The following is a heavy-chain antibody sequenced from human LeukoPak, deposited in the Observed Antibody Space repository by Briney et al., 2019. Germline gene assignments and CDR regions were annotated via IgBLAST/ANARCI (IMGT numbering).Heavy chain of an antibody. J-gene: IGHJ4*02. CDR1: GYTFTSYG. CDR2: ISAYNGNT. D-gene: IGHD3-9*01. CDR3: ARESGYDILTGYKYYFDY. Sequence: ASVKVSCKASGYTFTSYGISWVRQAPGQGLEWMGWISAYNGNTNYAQKFQGRVTMTRDTSTSTVYMELSSLRSEDTAVYYCARESGYDILTGYKYYFDYWGQGTLVTVSS. V-gene: IGHV1-18*01.